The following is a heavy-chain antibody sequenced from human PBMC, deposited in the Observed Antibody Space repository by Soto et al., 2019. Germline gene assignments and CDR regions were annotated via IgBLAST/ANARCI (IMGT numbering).Heavy chain of an antibody. Sequence: AGGSLRLSCAASGFTVSSNYMSWVRQAPGKGLEWVSVIYSGGSTYYADSVKGRFTISRDNSKNTLYLQMNSLRAEDTAVYYCARSPPRTIGDYWGQGTLVTVSS. CDR2: IYSGGST. CDR1: GFTVSSNY. J-gene: IGHJ4*02. D-gene: IGHD2-15*01. V-gene: IGHV3-53*01. CDR3: ARSPPRTIGDY.